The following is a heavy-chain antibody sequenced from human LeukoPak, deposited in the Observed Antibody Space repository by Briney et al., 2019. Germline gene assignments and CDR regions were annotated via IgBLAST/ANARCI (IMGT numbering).Heavy chain of an antibody. CDR3: ARDRRMVLPDYYYYGMDV. Sequence: SETLSLTCTFSGASISAAGYYWSWIRQHPGKGLEWIGYIYYSGSTYYNPSLKSRVTISVDTSKNQFSLKLSSVTAADTAVYYCARDRRMVLPDYYYYGMDVWGQGTTVTVSS. CDR2: IYYSGST. J-gene: IGHJ6*02. D-gene: IGHD2-15*01. V-gene: IGHV4-31*03. CDR1: GASISAAGYY.